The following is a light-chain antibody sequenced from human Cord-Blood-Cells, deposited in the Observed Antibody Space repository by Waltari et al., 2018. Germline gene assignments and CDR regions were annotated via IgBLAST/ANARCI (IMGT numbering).Light chain of an antibody. J-gene: IGKJ1*01. CDR3: QQYNSYRT. CDR1: QSISSW. CDR2: KAS. Sequence: DIQMTPSPSTLSASVGDRVTITCRASQSISSWLAWYQQKPGKAPKLLIYKASSVERGVPSRFSGSGSGTEFTRTISSLQPDDCATYYCQQYNSYRTFGQGTKVEIK. V-gene: IGKV1-5*03.